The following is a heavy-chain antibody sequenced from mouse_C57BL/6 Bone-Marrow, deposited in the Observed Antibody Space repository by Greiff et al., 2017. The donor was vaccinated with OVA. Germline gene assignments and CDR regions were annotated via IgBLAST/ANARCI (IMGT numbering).Heavy chain of an antibody. CDR2: IWWDDDK. CDR1: GFSLSTFGMG. J-gene: IGHJ1*03. D-gene: IGHD1-1*01. CDR3: ARIWYGPCYWYFDV. Sequence: QVTLKECGPGILQPSQTLSLTCSFSGFSLSTFGMGVGWIRQPSGKGLEWLAHIWWDDDKYYNPALKSRLTISKDTSKNQVFLKIANVDTADTATYYCARIWYGPCYWYFDVWGTGTTVTVSS. V-gene: IGHV8-8*01.